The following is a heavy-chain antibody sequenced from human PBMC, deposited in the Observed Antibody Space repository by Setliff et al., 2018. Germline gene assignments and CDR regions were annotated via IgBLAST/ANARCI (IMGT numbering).Heavy chain of an antibody. V-gene: IGHV3-48*04. D-gene: IGHD6-19*01. CDR2: ISSSGSLI. J-gene: IGHJ4*02. CDR1: GFTFSTHA. Sequence: GGSLRLSCAASGFTFSTHAMTWVRQAPGKGLEWVAYISSSGSLIYYPDSVKGRFTISRDNAKKSVDLQMNSLRAEDTAVYYCATKAVAGTGGQGTLVTVSS. CDR3: ATKAVAGT.